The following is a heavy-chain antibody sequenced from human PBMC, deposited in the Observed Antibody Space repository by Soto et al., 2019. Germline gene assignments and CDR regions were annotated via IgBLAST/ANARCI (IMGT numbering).Heavy chain of an antibody. CDR2: IWYDGSNK. Sequence: GGSLRLSCAASGFTFSSYGMHWVRQAPGKGLEWVAVIWYDGSNKYYADSVKGRFTISRDNSKNTLYLQMNSLRAEDTAVYYCARGAGGGSYYYYYMDVWGKGTTVTVPS. CDR3: ARGAGGGSYYYYYMDV. V-gene: IGHV3-33*01. J-gene: IGHJ6*03. D-gene: IGHD1-26*01. CDR1: GFTFSSYG.